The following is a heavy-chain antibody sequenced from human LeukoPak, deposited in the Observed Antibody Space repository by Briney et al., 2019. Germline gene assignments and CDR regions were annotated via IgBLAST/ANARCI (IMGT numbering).Heavy chain of an antibody. CDR3: ATAPRDSIAAAGTDY. Sequence: GGSLRLSCAASGFTFSDYAMSWVRQAPGKGLEWVSAISGSGGSTYYADSVKGRFTISRDNSKNTLYLQMNSLRAEDTAVYYCATAPRDSIAAAGTDYWGQGTLVTVSS. D-gene: IGHD6-13*01. CDR1: GFTFSDYA. CDR2: ISGSGGST. V-gene: IGHV3-23*01. J-gene: IGHJ4*02.